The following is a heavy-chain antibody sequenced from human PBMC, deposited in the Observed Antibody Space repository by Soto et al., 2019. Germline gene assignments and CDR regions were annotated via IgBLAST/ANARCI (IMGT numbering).Heavy chain of an antibody. CDR1: GGTFSSYA. D-gene: IGHD1-1*01. CDR2: IIPIFGTA. Sequence: QVQLVQSGAEVKKPGSSVKVSCKASGGTFSSYAISWVRQAPGQGLEWMGGIIPIFGTANYAQKFQGRVTITADEATSTAYRELSSLRAVGTALYYWGRGRGGGKNWNDAFDIWGQGTMVTVSS. CDR3: GRGRGGGKNWNDAFDI. J-gene: IGHJ3*02. V-gene: IGHV1-69*01.